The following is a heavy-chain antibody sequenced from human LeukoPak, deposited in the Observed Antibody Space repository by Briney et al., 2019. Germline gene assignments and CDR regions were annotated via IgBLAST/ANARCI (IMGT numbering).Heavy chain of an antibody. J-gene: IGHJ3*01. CDR2: VNPNRGGT. D-gene: IGHD3-10*01. CDR1: GYTFTYSY. CDR3: ARGPGSVFDF. V-gene: IGHV1-2*02. Sequence: ASVTVSCTASGYTFTYSYMHWVRQAPGQGLEWMGWVNPNRGGTNCAQDFHGRVTMTRDTSLNTVYMELSRVKAEDTAVYYCARGPGSVFDFWGQGTRVTGSS.